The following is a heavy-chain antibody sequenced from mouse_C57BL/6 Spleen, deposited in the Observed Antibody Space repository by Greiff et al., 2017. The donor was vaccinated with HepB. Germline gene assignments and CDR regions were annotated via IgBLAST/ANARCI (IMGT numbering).Heavy chain of an antibody. V-gene: IGHV1-82*01. CDR1: GYAFSSSW. CDR3: ARDLTGPYYFDY. CDR2: IYPGDGDT. Sequence: VQLQQSGPELVKPGASVKISCKASGYAFSSSWMNWVKQRPGKGLEWIGRIYPGDGDTNYNGKFKGKATLTADKSSSTAYMQLSSLTSEDSAVDFCARDLTGPYYFDYWGQGTTLTVSS. J-gene: IGHJ2*01. D-gene: IGHD4-1*01.